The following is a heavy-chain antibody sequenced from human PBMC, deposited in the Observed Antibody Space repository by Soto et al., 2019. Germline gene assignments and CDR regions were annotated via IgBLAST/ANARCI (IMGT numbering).Heavy chain of an antibody. CDR3: ARFWSGYYFDY. CDR1: GGTISSYA. D-gene: IGHD3-3*01. V-gene: IGHV1-69*01. Sequence: QVQLVQSGAEVKKPGSSVKVSCKASGGTISSYAISWVRQAPGQGLEWMGGIIPIVDTVKYAQKFQGRVTITADESTSTAYMELSSLRYEDTAVYYCARFWSGYYFDYWGQGTLVTVSS. J-gene: IGHJ4*02. CDR2: IIPIVDTV.